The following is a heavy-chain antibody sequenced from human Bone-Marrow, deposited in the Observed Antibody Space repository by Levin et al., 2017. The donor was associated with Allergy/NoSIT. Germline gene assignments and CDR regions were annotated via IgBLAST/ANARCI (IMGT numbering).Heavy chain of an antibody. CDR2: ISHDGSKK. CDR3: ASIPIMERWGDYGLDY. Sequence: GESLKISCAASGITFSYYAFHWVRQAPGKGLEWVAVISHDGSKKYYGDSVKGRFTLSRDNSKNTLYLQMNSLRPEDTAVYHCASIPIMERWGDYGLDYWGQGTLVTVSS. CDR1: GITFSYYA. D-gene: IGHD4-17*01. V-gene: IGHV3-30-3*01. J-gene: IGHJ4*02.